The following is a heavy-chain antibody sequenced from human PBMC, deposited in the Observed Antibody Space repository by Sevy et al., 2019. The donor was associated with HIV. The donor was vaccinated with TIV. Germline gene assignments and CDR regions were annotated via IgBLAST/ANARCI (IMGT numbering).Heavy chain of an antibody. Sequence: SGPTLVKPTQTLTLTCTFSGFSLSTSGVGVGWIRQPPGKALEWLALIYWNDDKRYSPSLKSRLTITKDTSKNQVVLXMTNMDPVDTATYYCAYKRKLDDILTGYEYNWFDPWGQGTLVTVSS. V-gene: IGHV2-5*01. CDR1: GFSLSTSGVG. D-gene: IGHD3-9*01. CDR3: AYKRKLDDILTGYEYNWFDP. CDR2: IYWNDDK. J-gene: IGHJ5*02.